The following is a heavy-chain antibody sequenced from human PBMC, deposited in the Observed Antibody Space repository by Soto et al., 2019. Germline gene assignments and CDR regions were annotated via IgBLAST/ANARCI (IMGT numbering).Heavy chain of an antibody. Sequence: HPGGSLRLSCAASGFTFSSYAMSWVRQAPGKGLEWVSAISGSGGSTYYADSVKGRFTISRDNSKNTLYLQMNSLRAEDTAVYYCAKGPEITMIVVVRRSWFDPWGQGTLVTVSS. CDR2: ISGSGGST. D-gene: IGHD3-22*01. CDR3: AKGPEITMIVVVRRSWFDP. V-gene: IGHV3-23*01. J-gene: IGHJ5*02. CDR1: GFTFSSYA.